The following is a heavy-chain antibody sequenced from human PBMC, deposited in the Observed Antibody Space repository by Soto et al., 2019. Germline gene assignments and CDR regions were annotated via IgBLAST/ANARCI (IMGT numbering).Heavy chain of an antibody. D-gene: IGHD6-19*01. CDR2: IGTAGDT. CDR1: GFTFSSYD. J-gene: IGHJ4*02. V-gene: IGHV3-13*01. Sequence: PGGSLRLSCAASGFTFSSYDMHWVRQATGKGLEWVSAIGTAGDTYYPGSVKGRFTISRENAKNSLYLQMNSLRAGDTAVYYCARASLSSGWYPNFDYWGQGTLVTVSS. CDR3: ARASLSSGWYPNFDY.